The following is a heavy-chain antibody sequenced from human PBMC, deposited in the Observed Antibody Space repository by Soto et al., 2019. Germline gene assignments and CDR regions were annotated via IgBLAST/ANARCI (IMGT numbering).Heavy chain of an antibody. Sequence: QLGGSLRLSCAASEYAFSSYSMNWVRQAPGKGLEWVSYIGSIGNTIYYADSVRGRFTISRDNAKNSLYLQMDGLRDEDTAVYYCVGGRSFDYWGQGTLVTVSS. J-gene: IGHJ4*02. CDR3: VGGRSFDY. D-gene: IGHD2-15*01. CDR2: IGSIGNTI. CDR1: EYAFSSYS. V-gene: IGHV3-48*02.